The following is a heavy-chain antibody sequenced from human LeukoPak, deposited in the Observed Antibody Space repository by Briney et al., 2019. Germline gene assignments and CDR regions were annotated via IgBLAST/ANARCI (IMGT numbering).Heavy chain of an antibody. CDR3: ARHHDWNYGPGLFDY. Sequence: SETLSLTCTVSGGSISSSSYYWGWIRQPPGKGLEWIGSIYYSGSTYYNPSLKSRVTISVDTSKNQFSLKLSSVTAADTAVYYCARHHDWNYGPGLFDYWGQGTLVTVSS. V-gene: IGHV4-39*07. CDR2: IYYSGST. D-gene: IGHD1-7*01. CDR1: GGSISSSSYY. J-gene: IGHJ4*02.